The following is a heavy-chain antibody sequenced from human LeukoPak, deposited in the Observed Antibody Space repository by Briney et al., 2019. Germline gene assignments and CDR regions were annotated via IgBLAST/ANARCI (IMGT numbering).Heavy chain of an antibody. J-gene: IGHJ4*02. CDR2: ISGSGGST. Sequence: GGSLRLSCAASGYTFSSYAMSWVRQAPGKGLEWVSAISGSGGSTYYADSVKGRFTISRDNSKNTLYLQMNSPRAEDTAVYYCAKDRSYGFFLWGQGTLVTVSS. D-gene: IGHD3-16*01. V-gene: IGHV3-23*01. CDR1: GYTFSSYA. CDR3: AKDRSYGFFL.